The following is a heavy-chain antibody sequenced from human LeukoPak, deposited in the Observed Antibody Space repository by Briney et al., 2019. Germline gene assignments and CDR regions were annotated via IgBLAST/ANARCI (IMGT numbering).Heavy chain of an antibody. CDR3: ARESPPDIVVVPAAMATDY. D-gene: IGHD2-2*01. CDR1: GDSISSSSYY. CDR2: IYYSGST. J-gene: IGHJ4*02. Sequence: KASETLSLTCTVSGDSISSSSYYWGWIRQPPGKGLEWIGSIYYSGSTYYNPSLKSRVTISVDTSKNQFSLKLSSVTAADTAVYYCARESPPDIVVVPAAMATDYWGQGTLVTVSS. V-gene: IGHV4-39*02.